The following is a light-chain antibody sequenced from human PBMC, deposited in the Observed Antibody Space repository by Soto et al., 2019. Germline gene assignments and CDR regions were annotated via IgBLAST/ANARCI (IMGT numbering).Light chain of an antibody. V-gene: IGKV3-11*01. Sequence: EIVLTQSPATLSLSPGERATLSCRASQSVNNYLAWYQQKPGQAARPLIYDTSNRATGIPTRFSGSGSGTDFTLTISSLEPEDFAVYYCQQRNNWPTFGGGTRVEIK. J-gene: IGKJ4*01. CDR1: QSVNNY. CDR3: QQRNNWPT. CDR2: DTS.